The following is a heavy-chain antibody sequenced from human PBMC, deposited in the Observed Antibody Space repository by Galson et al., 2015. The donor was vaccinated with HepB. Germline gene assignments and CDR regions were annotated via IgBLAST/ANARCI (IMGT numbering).Heavy chain of an antibody. V-gene: IGHV3-66*01. CDR1: GFTVSKNY. CDR2: IYSGGYT. CDR3: ARENDWSYDY. Sequence: SLRLSCAASGFTVSKNYMSWLRQAQGKGLVWVSDIYSGGYTYYADSVKGRFTISRDNSENTLYLQMNSLRVEDTAVYYCARENDWSYDYWGQGTLVTVSS. J-gene: IGHJ4*02. D-gene: IGHD2-21*01.